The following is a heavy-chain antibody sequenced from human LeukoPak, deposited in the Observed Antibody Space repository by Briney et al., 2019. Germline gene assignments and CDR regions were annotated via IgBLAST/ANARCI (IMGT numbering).Heavy chain of an antibody. CDR2: IIPIFGTA. CDR1: GYTFTSYA. V-gene: IGHV1-69*13. CDR3: ARDRGYSYAKKSSYYYYMDV. J-gene: IGHJ6*03. D-gene: IGHD5-18*01. Sequence: ASVKVSCKASGYTFTSYAISWVRQAPGQGLEWMGRIIPIFGTANYAQKFQGRVTINADEFTSTVYMELYSLTSEDTAVYYCARDRGYSYAKKSSYYYYMDVWGKGTTVTISS.